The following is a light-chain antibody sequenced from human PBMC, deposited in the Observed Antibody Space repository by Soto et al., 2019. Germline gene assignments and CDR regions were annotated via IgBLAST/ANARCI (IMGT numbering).Light chain of an antibody. V-gene: IGLV1-40*01. J-gene: IGLJ1*01. CDR1: SSNIGADCD. CDR3: NTLDISLNGYV. CDR2: ANN. Sequence: QSVLTQPPSVSGAPGQTITISGTGSSSNIGADCDVHWYPQLPGTAPKLLIYANNNRPAGVPDRFSASKSGTSASLAITGLNAEDEDDYYSNTLDISLNGYVFVTGTKLTVL.